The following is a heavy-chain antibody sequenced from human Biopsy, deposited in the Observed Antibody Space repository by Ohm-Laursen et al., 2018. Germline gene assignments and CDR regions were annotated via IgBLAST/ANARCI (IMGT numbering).Heavy chain of an antibody. J-gene: IGHJ2*01. CDR2: ISYNERT. Sequence: TLSLTCGVSGASVKTSGYFWAWIRQRPGKGLEWIGYISYNERTHYNPSLTSRLAISFDTSNSRISLQLRSVSVVDTAVYYCVREPKTGTAEAWYFDLWGRGSPVTVPS. D-gene: IGHD3-9*01. V-gene: IGHV4-31*11. CDR3: VREPKTGTAEAWYFDL. CDR1: GASVKTSGYF.